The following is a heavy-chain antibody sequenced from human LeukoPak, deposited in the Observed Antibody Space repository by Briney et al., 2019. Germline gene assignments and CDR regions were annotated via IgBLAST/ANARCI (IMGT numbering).Heavy chain of an antibody. CDR1: GFTVSSNY. Sequence: GGSLRLSCAASGFTVSSNYMSWVRQAPGKGLEWVSVIYSGGSTYYADSVKGRFTISRDNSKNTLYLQMDSLRAEDTAVYYCARDSIYGGNSFFDYWGQGTLVTASS. CDR2: IYSGGST. D-gene: IGHD4-23*01. CDR3: ARDSIYGGNSFFDY. J-gene: IGHJ4*02. V-gene: IGHV3-66*01.